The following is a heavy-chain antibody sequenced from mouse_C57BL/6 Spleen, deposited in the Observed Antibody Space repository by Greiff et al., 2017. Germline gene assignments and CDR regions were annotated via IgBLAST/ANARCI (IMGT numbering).Heavy chain of an antibody. V-gene: IGHV1-82*01. D-gene: IGHD1-1*01. CDR1: GYAFSSSW. J-gene: IGHJ2*01. Sequence: QVQLQQSGPELVKPGASVKISCKASGYAFSSSWMNWVKQRPGKGLEWIGRIYPGDGDTNYNGKFKGKATLTADKSSSTAYMQLSSLTSEDSAVYFCANSYYGSLDYWGQGTTLTVSS. CDR3: ANSYYGSLDY. CDR2: IYPGDGDT.